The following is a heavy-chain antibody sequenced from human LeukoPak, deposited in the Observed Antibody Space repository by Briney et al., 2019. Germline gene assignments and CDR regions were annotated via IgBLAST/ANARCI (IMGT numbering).Heavy chain of an antibody. CDR3: ARVYYGATTKVLDY. Sequence: GGSLRLSCAASGFTFSSYAMHWVRQAPGKGLGWVSVISYDGSNKYYADSVKGRFTISRDNYKNTLYLQMNSVRAEDTAVYYCARVYYGATTKVLDYWGQGTLVTVPS. V-gene: IGHV3-30*04. CDR1: GFTFSSYA. D-gene: IGHD4/OR15-4a*01. CDR2: ISYDGSNK. J-gene: IGHJ4*02.